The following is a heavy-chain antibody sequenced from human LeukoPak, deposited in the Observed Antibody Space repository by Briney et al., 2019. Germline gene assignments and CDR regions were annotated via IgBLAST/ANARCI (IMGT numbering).Heavy chain of an antibody. CDR1: GGSISSGGYY. CDR2: IYYSGST. CDR3: ARGTWSSSIDY. J-gene: IGHJ4*02. Sequence: ASQTLSLTCTVSGGSISSGGYYWSWIRQPPGKGLEYIGYIYYSGSTYYNPSLKSRITISVDTSKNQFSLKLSSVTAADTAVYYCARGTWSSSIDYWGQGTLVTVSS. V-gene: IGHV4-30-4*01. D-gene: IGHD6-6*01.